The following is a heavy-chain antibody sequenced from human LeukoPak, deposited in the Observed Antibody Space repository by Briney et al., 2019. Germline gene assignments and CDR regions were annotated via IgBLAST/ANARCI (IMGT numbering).Heavy chain of an antibody. CDR3: ARESGSRREGVNFLDY. V-gene: IGHV3-11*01. D-gene: IGHD1-26*01. CDR1: GFTFSYYY. J-gene: IGHJ4*02. CDR2: INSSGSTI. Sequence: PGGALRLSCATSGFTFSYYYMSWIRQAPGKGLEWVSYINSSGSTIYYADSVKGRFTISRENAKNSLYLKMNSLRGEDTAVYYCARESGSRREGVNFLDYWGQGTLVTVSS.